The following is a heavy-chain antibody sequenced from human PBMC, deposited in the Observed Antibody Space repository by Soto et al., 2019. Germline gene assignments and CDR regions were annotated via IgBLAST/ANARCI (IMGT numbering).Heavy chain of an antibody. Sequence: QVQLGQSGADVKKPGTSVKVSCKAAGYSFTNYCMYWVRQSPGQGLEWMGMIKPRTGSTRYAQKFRDRVILARDTSTTTVYIELSTLIADATAVYYCATYGGPLTASLHFDLWGHGTLVTVSS. CDR2: IKPRTGST. V-gene: IGHV1-46*01. D-gene: IGHD3-16*01. CDR3: ATYGGPLTASLHFDL. J-gene: IGHJ2*01. CDR1: GYSFTNYC.